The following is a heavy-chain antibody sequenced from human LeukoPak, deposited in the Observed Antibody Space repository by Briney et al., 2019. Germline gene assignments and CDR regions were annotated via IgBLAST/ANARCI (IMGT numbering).Heavy chain of an antibody. CDR2: IYHSGST. Sequence: SETLSLTCAVSGGSISSSNWWSWVRQPPGKGLEWIGEIYHSGSTNYNPSLKSRVTISVDTSKNQFSLKLSSVTAADTAVYYCARSITIFGVVHYGMDVWGQGTTVTVSS. CDR1: GGSISSSNW. CDR3: ARSITIFGVVHYGMDV. V-gene: IGHV4-4*02. J-gene: IGHJ6*02. D-gene: IGHD3-3*01.